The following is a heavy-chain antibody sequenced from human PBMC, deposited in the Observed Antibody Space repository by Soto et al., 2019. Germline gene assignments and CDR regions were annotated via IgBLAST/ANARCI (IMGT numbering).Heavy chain of an antibody. V-gene: IGHV4-34*01. D-gene: IGHD6-19*01. CDR2: INHSGSA. J-gene: IGHJ4*02. CDR3: ARGLITGSHYSGGWYYFDS. Sequence: QVQLQQSGAGLLKPSETLSLTCAVYGESFSGYIWTWIRQTPGKGLQWIGQINHSGSASYNPSLRRRVTISVHTSNSQFSLELSSVTAADTAVYYCARGLITGSHYSGGWYYFDSWGQGTQVTFSS. CDR1: GESFSGYI.